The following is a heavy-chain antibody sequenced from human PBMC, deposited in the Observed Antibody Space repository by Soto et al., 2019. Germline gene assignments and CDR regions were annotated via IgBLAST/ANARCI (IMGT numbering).Heavy chain of an antibody. CDR1: GFTFSSFD. Sequence: GGSLRLSCATSGFTFSSFDMDWVRQAPGKGLEWVSSIHRASTYIYYADSVRGRFTISRDNAKSSLYLQMNSLTVEDTAVYYCARRAVTTYHFFDYWGQGAMVTVSS. V-gene: IGHV3-21*06. J-gene: IGHJ4*02. CDR3: ARRAVTTYHFFDY. D-gene: IGHD4-17*01. CDR2: IHRASTYI.